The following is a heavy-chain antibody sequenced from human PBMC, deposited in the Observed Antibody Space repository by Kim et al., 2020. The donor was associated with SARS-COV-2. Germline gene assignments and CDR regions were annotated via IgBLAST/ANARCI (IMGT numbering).Heavy chain of an antibody. CDR3: VRESPYGDYYYY. CDR1: GYTFTSYA. J-gene: IGHJ4*02. D-gene: IGHD4-17*01. Sequence: ASVKVSCKASGYTFTSYAITWVRQAPGQGLEWMGWITTYNANTNYAQKLQGRVTMTTVTSTSTAYMELRSLRSDDTAVYYCVRESPYGDYYYYWGQGTLV. V-gene: IGHV1-18*01. CDR2: ITTYNANT.